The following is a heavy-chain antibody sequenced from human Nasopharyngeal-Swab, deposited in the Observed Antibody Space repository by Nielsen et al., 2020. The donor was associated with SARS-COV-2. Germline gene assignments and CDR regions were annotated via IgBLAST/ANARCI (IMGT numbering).Heavy chain of an antibody. Sequence: GESLKISCAASGFTFSSYAMSWVRQAPGKGLEWVSAISGSGGSTYYADSVKGRFTISRDNSKNTLYLQMNSLRAEDTAVYYCAKDRCYSGSYGINAFDIWGQGTMVTVSS. CDR1: GFTFSSYA. CDR3: AKDRCYSGSYGINAFDI. CDR2: ISGSGGST. D-gene: IGHD1-26*01. V-gene: IGHV3-23*01. J-gene: IGHJ3*02.